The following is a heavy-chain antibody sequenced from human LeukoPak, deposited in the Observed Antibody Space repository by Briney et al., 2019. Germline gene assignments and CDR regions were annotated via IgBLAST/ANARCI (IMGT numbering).Heavy chain of an antibody. D-gene: IGHD6-13*01. Sequence: GGSLRLSCAASGFTFSSYGMHWVRQAPGKGLEWVAFIRYDGSNKYYADSVKGRFTISRDNSKNTLYLQMNSLRAEDTAVYYCAKGPKLYSSSWMSDYWGQGTLVTVSS. V-gene: IGHV3-30*02. CDR1: GFTFSSYG. CDR3: AKGPKLYSSSWMSDY. CDR2: IRYDGSNK. J-gene: IGHJ4*02.